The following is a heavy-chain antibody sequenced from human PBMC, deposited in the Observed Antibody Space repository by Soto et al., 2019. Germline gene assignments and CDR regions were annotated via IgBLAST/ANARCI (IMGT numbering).Heavy chain of an antibody. CDR1: VSAFTGYV. V-gene: IGHV1-18*01. CDR3: ARDFGKAAGPDP. Sequence: AASVKVACQGSVSAFTGYVISWRRQAPGQGLEWMGWISAYNGSTNYAQKLQGRVTMTTDTSTSTAYMELRSLRSDDTAVYYCARDFGKAAGPDPWGQGTLVTVSS. J-gene: IGHJ5*02. D-gene: IGHD6-13*01. CDR2: ISAYNGST.